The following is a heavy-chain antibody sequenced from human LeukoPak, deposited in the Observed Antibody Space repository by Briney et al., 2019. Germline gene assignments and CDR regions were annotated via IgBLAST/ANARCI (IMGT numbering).Heavy chain of an antibody. D-gene: IGHD6-19*01. Sequence: GGSLRLSCAASGFTFSSYWMHWVRQAPGKGLVWVSRINSDGSSTSYADSVKGRFTISRDNATNTLYLQMNSLRAEDTAVYYCARVSIAVAVHFDYWGQGTLVTVSS. CDR3: ARVSIAVAVHFDY. J-gene: IGHJ4*02. V-gene: IGHV3-74*01. CDR2: INSDGSST. CDR1: GFTFSSYW.